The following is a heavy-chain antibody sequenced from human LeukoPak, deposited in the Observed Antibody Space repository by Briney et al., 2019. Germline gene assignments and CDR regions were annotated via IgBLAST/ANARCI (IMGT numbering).Heavy chain of an antibody. D-gene: IGHD5-18*01. CDR1: GFIFGDHA. Sequence: GRSLRLSCTASGFIFGDHAMSWVRQAPGKGLEWVGFIRSKAYGGTTEYAASVKGRFTISRDDSKSIAYLQMNSLKTEDTAVYYYTRGPIQQWLYYGMDVWGQGTTVTVSS. CDR2: IRSKAYGGTT. J-gene: IGHJ6*02. V-gene: IGHV3-49*04. CDR3: TRGPIQQWLYYGMDV.